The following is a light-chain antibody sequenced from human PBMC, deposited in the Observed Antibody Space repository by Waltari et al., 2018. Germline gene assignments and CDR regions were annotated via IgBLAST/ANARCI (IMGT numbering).Light chain of an antibody. CDR3: QQYGNLPPSVT. CDR1: QGINKY. J-gene: IGKJ5*01. CDR2: DAS. Sequence: DIQMTQSPSSLSASVGDRVTITCQASQGINKYLNWYQQKPGKPPNLLIYDASNLETGVPSRVSGSGSGRHFTLTISSLQPEDMATYYCQQYGNLPPSVTFGQGTRLEIK. V-gene: IGKV1-33*01.